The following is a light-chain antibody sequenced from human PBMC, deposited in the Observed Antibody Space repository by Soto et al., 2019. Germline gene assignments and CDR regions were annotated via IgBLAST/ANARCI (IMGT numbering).Light chain of an antibody. CDR1: SSDVGNYIF. Sequence: QSALTQPASVSGSPGQSITISCTGTSSDVGNYIFVSWYQQHPGKAPKLVFYDVTKRPSGVSDRFSGSKSGNTASLTISGLQAEDEAEYFCCSYAGTSTGVFGGGTKLTVL. CDR2: DVT. CDR3: CSYAGTSTGV. J-gene: IGLJ3*02. V-gene: IGLV2-23*02.